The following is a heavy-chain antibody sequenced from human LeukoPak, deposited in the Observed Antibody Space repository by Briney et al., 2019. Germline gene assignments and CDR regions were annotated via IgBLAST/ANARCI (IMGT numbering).Heavy chain of an antibody. CDR2: MYYSGST. Sequence: PSETLSLTCTVSGYSISSSIHYWAWIRQPPGKGLEWIGSMYYSGSTYYNPSIKSRVTISLATSENQFSLKLTSVTAADTAVYYCARYGLLNISEINGFDIWGQGTMVTVSS. J-gene: IGHJ3*02. CDR1: GYSISSSIHY. V-gene: IGHV4-39*07. CDR3: ARYGLLNISEINGFDI. D-gene: IGHD2/OR15-2a*01.